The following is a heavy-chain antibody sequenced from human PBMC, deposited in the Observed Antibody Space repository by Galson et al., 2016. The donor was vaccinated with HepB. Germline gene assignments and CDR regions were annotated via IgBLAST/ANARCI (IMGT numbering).Heavy chain of an antibody. J-gene: IGHJ4*02. CDR1: GFILSDYY. CDR3: TRTGLGYFDY. CDR2: TRNRARSYTT. V-gene: IGHV3-72*01. Sequence: SLRLSCAASGFILSDYYMGWVRQAPGKGLEWVGRTRNRARSYTTDYAAFVKGSFTVSRDNSKRSVYLQMNALKPEATAVYYCTRTGLGYFDYWGRGILVTVSS.